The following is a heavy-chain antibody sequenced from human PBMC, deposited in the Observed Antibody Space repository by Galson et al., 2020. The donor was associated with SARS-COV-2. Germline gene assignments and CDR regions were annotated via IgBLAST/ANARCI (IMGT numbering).Heavy chain of an antibody. CDR2: IYHSGYT. V-gene: IGHV4-4*02. CDR3: AAREGISWENWFDP. D-gene: IGHD6-13*01. CDR1: GDSVSNAKW. J-gene: IGHJ5*02. Sequence: ASETLSLTCAVSGDSVSNAKWWIWVRQTPGKGLEWIGEIYHSGYTNYNPSLKSRVIISVDKSKNQVSLKLSSVTAADTAMYYCAAREGISWENWFDPWGQGTLVTVSS.